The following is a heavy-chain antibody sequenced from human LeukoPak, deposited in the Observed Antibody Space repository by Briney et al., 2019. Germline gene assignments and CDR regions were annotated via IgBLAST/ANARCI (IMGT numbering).Heavy chain of an antibody. CDR2: IYSGDNT. J-gene: IGHJ6*03. CDR3: ARATFWSGYQRDSWYMDI. CDR1: GFTFSSYW. V-gene: IGHV3-66*02. Sequence: SGGSLRLSCAASGFTFSSYWMSWVRQAPGKGLEWVSVIYSGDNTYYADSVKGRFTISRDNSKSTLYLQMNSLRAEDTAVYYCARATFWSGYQRDSWYMDIWGKGTTVTVSS. D-gene: IGHD3-3*01.